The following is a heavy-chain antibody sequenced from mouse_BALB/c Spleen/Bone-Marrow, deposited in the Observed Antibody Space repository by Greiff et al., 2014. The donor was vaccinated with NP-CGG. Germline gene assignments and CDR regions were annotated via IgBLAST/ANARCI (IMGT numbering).Heavy chain of an antibody. CDR1: GFAFSSYD. J-gene: IGHJ2*01. CDR2: ISSGGGST. CDR3: AREVLRDYFDY. V-gene: IGHV5-12-1*01. Sequence: DVMLVESGGGLVKPGGSLKLSCAASGFAFSSYDMSWVRQTPEKRLEWVAYISSGGGSTYYPDTVKGRFTISRDNAKNTLYRQMSSLKSEDTAMYYCAREVLRDYFDYWGQGTTLTVSS. D-gene: IGHD1-1*01.